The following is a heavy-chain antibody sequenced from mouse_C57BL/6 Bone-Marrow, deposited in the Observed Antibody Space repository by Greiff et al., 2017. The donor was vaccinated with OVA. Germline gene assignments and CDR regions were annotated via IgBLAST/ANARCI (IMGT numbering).Heavy chain of an antibody. CDR1: GYSITSDY. CDR3: ARVSTVVASGYFDV. V-gene: IGHV3-8*01. Sequence: EVQLQESGPGLAKPSPTLSLTCSVTGYSITSDYWNWIRKFPGNKLEYMGYISYSGSTYYNPSPNSRISITRDTSKNQYYLQLSSVTTEDTATYYCARVSTVVASGYFDVWGTGTTVTVSS. D-gene: IGHD1-1*01. CDR2: ISYSGST. J-gene: IGHJ1*03.